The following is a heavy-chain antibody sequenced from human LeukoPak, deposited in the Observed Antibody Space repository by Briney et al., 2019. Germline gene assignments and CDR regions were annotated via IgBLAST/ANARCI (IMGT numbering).Heavy chain of an antibody. Sequence: PSQTLSLTCAVSGGSISSGGYSWNWIRQPPGKGLEWIGYFCHNGSTYYNPSLKSRVTISVDRSKNQFSLKLTSVTAADTAVYYCASRYYDILTGYYDGMDVWGQGTTVTVSS. CDR2: FCHNGST. CDR1: GGSISSGGYS. V-gene: IGHV4-30-2*01. CDR3: ASRYYDILTGYYDGMDV. J-gene: IGHJ6*02. D-gene: IGHD3-9*01.